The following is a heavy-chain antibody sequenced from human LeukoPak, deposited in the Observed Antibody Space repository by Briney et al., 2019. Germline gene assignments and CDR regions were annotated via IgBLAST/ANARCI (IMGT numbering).Heavy chain of an antibody. D-gene: IGHD3-3*02. CDR1: GGSISTSNYY. CDR3: ARRIPSSTFCY. J-gene: IGHJ4*02. V-gene: IGHV4-39*07. CDR2: IFYSGST. Sequence: SETLSLTCTVSGGSISTSNYYWGWIRQPPGKGLEWIGNIFYSGSTYYSPSLKSRVTISLDTSRNQFSLKLNSVTAADTAVYYCARRIPSSTFCYWGQGTLVTVSS.